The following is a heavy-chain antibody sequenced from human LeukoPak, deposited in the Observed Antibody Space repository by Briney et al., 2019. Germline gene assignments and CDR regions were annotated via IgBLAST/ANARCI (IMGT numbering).Heavy chain of an antibody. CDR3: AKVSWFGELSQRVQDC. CDR1: GFTFSSYD. Sequence: GGSLRLSCAASGFTFSSYDFNWVRQAPGKGLEWVSGISYSGRTFYADSVKGRFTISRDISKNTLYLQMNSLRVEDTARYYCAKVSWFGELSQRVQDCWGQGTLVTVSS. CDR2: ISYSGRT. V-gene: IGHV3-23*01. D-gene: IGHD3-10*01. J-gene: IGHJ4*02.